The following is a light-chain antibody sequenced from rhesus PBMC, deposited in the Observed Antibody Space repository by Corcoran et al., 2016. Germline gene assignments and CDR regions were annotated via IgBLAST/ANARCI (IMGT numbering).Light chain of an antibody. CDR3: QQSSSSPFT. J-gene: IGKJ3*01. CDR1: RSISSW. CDR2: KAS. Sequence: DIQMTQSPSSLSASVGDTVTIACRASRSISSWLAWYRQKPGKAPNLLIYKASSLKSGVPSRFSGSASVTDFTLPISSLQSEDFATYSCQQSSSSPFTFGPGTKLDIK. V-gene: IGKV1-22*01.